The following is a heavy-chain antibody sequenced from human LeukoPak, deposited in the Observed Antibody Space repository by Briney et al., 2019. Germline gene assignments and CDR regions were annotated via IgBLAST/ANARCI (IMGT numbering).Heavy chain of an antibody. CDR1: GVSISSSSYY. J-gene: IGHJ6*02. CDR2: IYYSGST. Sequence: KPSETLSLTCTVSGVSISSSSYYWGWIRQPPGKGLEWIASIYYSGSTYYNPSLKSRVTISVDTSKNQFSLKLRPVTAADTAVYYPYLQLHDGMDVWGQGTTVTVSS. V-gene: IGHV4-39*07. CDR3: YLQLHDGMDV. D-gene: IGHD3-3*02.